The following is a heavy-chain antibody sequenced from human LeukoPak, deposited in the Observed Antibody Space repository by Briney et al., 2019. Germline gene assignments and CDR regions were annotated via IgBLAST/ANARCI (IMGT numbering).Heavy chain of an antibody. Sequence: GGSLRLSCAASGFIFSSYGMHWVRQAPGKGLEWAAFIRYDGSNKYYADSVKGRFTISRDNAKNSLYLQMNSLRAKDTAVYYCARDGLGYSSSSYFDSWGQGTLVTVSS. D-gene: IGHD6-6*01. CDR1: GFIFSSYG. CDR2: IRYDGSNK. V-gene: IGHV3-30*02. J-gene: IGHJ4*02. CDR3: ARDGLGYSSSSYFDS.